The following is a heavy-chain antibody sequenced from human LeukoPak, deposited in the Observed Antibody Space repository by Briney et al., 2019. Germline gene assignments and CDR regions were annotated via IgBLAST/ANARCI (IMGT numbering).Heavy chain of an antibody. J-gene: IGHJ4*02. CDR3: ARDVRQVWLNY. Sequence: PGGSLRLSCAASGFTFSSYEMNWVRQAPGKGLEWVSYISSSGSTIYYADSVKGRFTISRDNAKNSLYLQMNSLRAEDTAVYYCARDVRQVWLNYWGQGTLVTVSS. CDR1: GFTFSSYE. CDR2: ISSSGSTI. V-gene: IGHV3-48*03. D-gene: IGHD5-18*01.